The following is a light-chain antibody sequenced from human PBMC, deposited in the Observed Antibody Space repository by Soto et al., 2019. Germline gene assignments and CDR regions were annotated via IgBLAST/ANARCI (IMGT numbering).Light chain of an antibody. Sequence: DIQLTQSPSFLSASLGDRVTITCRASQGIGSYLAWYQQKPGKAPRLLIYAASTLQSGVPSRFSGSGSDTEFTLTISNLQPDDFATYYCQQYNSFFPTFGQGTKVDIK. V-gene: IGKV1-9*01. CDR2: AAS. J-gene: IGKJ2*01. CDR1: QGIGSY. CDR3: QQYNSFFPT.